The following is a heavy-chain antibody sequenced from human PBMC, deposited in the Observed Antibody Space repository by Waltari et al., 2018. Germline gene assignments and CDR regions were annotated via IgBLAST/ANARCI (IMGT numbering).Heavy chain of an antibody. CDR3: ARQSYYDESGHD. Sequence: QLELQESGPGLVKPSETLSLKCSVSGGSISRSGYYWVWILNPPGKGLEWIGSIYYSGTTYYNPSLNSRVTISVDTSKNQFSLKLTSVTAADTAMYFCARQSYYDESGHDWGQGTLVTVSS. V-gene: IGHV4-39*01. CDR1: GGSISRSGYY. D-gene: IGHD3-22*01. CDR2: IYYSGTT. J-gene: IGHJ4*02.